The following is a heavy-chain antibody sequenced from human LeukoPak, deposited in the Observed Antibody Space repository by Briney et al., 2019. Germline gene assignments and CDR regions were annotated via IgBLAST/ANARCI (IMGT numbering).Heavy chain of an antibody. Sequence: GGSLRLSCSTSGFTFGDYAVSWSRQAPGKGLEWVGLITSKAYGETKEYAASVRGRFTVSRDDSKSIAYLQVNSLRTEDTAVYYCSQGRSGASAYWGQGTLVTVSS. D-gene: IGHD3-10*01. CDR1: GFTFGDYA. J-gene: IGHJ4*02. CDR2: ITSKAYGETK. V-gene: IGHV3-49*03. CDR3: SQGRSGASAY.